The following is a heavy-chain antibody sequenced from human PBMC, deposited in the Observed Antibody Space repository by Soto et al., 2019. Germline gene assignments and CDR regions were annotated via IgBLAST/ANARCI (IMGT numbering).Heavy chain of an antibody. CDR2: IYYSGFT. CDR1: GGSISSGDYY. J-gene: IGHJ6*02. Sequence: QVQLQESGPGLVKPSQTLSLTCTVSGGSISSGDYYWSWIRQPPGKGLEWIGYIYYSGFTSYNPSLKSRVTISVATSKNQFSLKLSSVTAADTDVYYCARDIVLVTFFFGYYGMDVWVQGTTVTFSS. V-gene: IGHV4-30-4*01. D-gene: IGHD2-2*01. CDR3: ARDIVLVTFFFGYYGMDV.